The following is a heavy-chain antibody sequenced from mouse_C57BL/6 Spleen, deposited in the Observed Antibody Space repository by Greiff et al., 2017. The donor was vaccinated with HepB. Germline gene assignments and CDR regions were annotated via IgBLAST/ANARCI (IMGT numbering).Heavy chain of an antibody. J-gene: IGHJ2*01. CDR3: ARGRDPFDY. CDR2: ISYDGSN. Sequence: DVQLQESGPGLVKPSQSLSLTCSVTGYSITSGYYWNWIRQFPGNKLEWMGYISYDGSNNYNPSLKNRISITRDTSKNQFFLKLNSVTTEDTATYYCARGRDPFDYWGQGTTLTVSS. D-gene: IGHD3-3*01. CDR1: GYSITSGYY. V-gene: IGHV3-6*01.